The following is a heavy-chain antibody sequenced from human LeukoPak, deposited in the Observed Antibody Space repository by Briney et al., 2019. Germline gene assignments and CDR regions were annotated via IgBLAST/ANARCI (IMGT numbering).Heavy chain of an antibody. D-gene: IGHD3-10*01. Sequence: PSETLSLTCSVSGGSLTSGGYYWSWVRQHPGRGLEWIGYIYHSGTTLYNPSLKSRVTMSVDTSKNQFSLRLNSVTAADTAVYYCARGKFGELYYFEYWGQGTLVTVSS. CDR3: ARGKFGELYYFEY. J-gene: IGHJ4*02. CDR2: IYHSGTT. CDR1: GGSLTSGGYY. V-gene: IGHV4-31*03.